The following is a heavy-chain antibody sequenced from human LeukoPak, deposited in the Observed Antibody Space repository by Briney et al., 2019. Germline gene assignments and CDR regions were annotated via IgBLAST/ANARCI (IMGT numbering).Heavy chain of an antibody. J-gene: IGHJ5*02. CDR3: ARVKGSGWSYNWFDP. Sequence: SETLSLTCAVYGGSITGYYWSWIRQTPGRGLEWVGEIHYTGATSYNPSLKSRATISTDTSKNQFSLRLSSVTAADTAVYYCARVKGSGWSYNWFDPWGQGTLVTVSS. CDR1: GGSITGYY. V-gene: IGHV4-34*01. D-gene: IGHD6-19*01. CDR2: IHYTGAT.